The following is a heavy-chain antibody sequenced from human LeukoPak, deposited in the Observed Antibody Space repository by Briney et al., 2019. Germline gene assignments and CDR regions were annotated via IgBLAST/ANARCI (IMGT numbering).Heavy chain of an antibody. CDR3: ARGVGYYGSGSYYYNYYYMDV. J-gene: IGHJ6*03. CDR2: ISAYNGNT. V-gene: IGHV1-18*01. D-gene: IGHD3-10*01. Sequence: ASVKVSCKASGYTFTSYGISWVRQAPGQGLEWMGWISAYNGNTNYAQKLQGRVTMTTDTSTSTAYMELRSLRSDDTAVYYCARGVGYYGSGSYYYNYYYMDVWGKGTTVTISS. CDR1: GYTFTSYG.